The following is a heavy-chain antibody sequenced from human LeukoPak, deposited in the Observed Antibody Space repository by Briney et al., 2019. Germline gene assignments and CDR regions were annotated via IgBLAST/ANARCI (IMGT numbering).Heavy chain of an antibody. D-gene: IGHD3-22*01. J-gene: IGHJ1*01. V-gene: IGHV3-7*01. Sequence: QTGGSLRLSCAASGFTFSNYWMGWVRQAPGKGLQWVANIKTDGSEKYYVDSVKGRFTISRDNAKNSLYLQMNSLRAEDTAVYYCATYSSLNRREFQYWGQGTLLTVSS. CDR1: GFTFSNYW. CDR2: IKTDGSEK. CDR3: ATYSSLNRREFQY.